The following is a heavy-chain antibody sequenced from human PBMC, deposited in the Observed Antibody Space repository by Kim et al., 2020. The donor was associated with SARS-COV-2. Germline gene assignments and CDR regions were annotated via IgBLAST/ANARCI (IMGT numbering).Heavy chain of an antibody. CDR2: VYFSGGT. J-gene: IGHJ3*01. CDR3: ARDRTYNRDAFYL. V-gene: IGHV4-59*13. CDR1: GASMSTYY. D-gene: IGHD1-1*01. Sequence: SETLSLTCTLSGASMSTYYWNWIRQSPRKGLEWIGYVYFSGGTNYNPSLRGRVTMSLDTSKNQYFLQLASVTAADTAVYYRARDRTYNRDAFYLWGQGTLVPVSS.